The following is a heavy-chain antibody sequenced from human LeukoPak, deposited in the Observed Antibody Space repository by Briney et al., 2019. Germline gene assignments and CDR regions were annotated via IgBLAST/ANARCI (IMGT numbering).Heavy chain of an antibody. J-gene: IGHJ3*01. CDR2: IKPDGNER. Sequence: GGSLRLSCAASGFTFNTYWISWVRQAPGKGLQWVANIKPDGNERYYVDYVKGRFTISRDNARSSLYLQMNSLRVENTAIYYCARRQWTAFDFWGQGTMVTVSS. D-gene: IGHD6-19*01. V-gene: IGHV3-7*01. CDR3: ARRQWTAFDF. CDR1: GFTFNTYW.